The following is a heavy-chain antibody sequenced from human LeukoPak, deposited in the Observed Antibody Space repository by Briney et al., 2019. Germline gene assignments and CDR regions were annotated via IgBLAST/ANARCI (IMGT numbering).Heavy chain of an antibody. J-gene: IGHJ6*03. D-gene: IGHD2-2*01. V-gene: IGHV4-34*01. CDR3: ARGRGDCSSTSCYLVYYYYYMDV. CDR2: ISHSGST. CDR1: GGSFSGYY. Sequence: KPSETLSLTCAVYGGSFSGYYWSWIRQPPGKGLEWVGEISHSGSTNYNPSLKSRVTISVDTSNNQFSLKLSSVTAADTAVYYCARGRGDCSSTSCYLVYYYYYMDVWGKGTTVTVSS.